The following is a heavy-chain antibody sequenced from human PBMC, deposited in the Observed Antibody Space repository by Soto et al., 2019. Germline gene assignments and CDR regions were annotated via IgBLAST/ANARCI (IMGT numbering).Heavy chain of an antibody. Sequence: SQTLSLTCAISGDSVSSNSASWNWIRQSPSRGLEWLGRTYYRSKWYNDYAVSVKSRITINPDTSKNQFSLQLNSVTPEDTAVYYCARGLRGWLQLYYGMDVWGQGTTVTVYS. CDR3: ARGLRGWLQLYYGMDV. V-gene: IGHV6-1*01. CDR2: TYYRSKWYN. D-gene: IGHD5-12*01. J-gene: IGHJ6*02. CDR1: GDSVSSNSAS.